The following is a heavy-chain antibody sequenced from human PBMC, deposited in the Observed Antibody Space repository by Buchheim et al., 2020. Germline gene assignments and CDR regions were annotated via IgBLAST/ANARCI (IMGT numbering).Heavy chain of an antibody. Sequence: EGQLLESGGGLVQPGGSLRLSCAASGFTFSSYSMTWVRQAPGKGLEWVSFSGSGDTIYYADSVKGRFIISRDNSKNTLYLQMNSLRGEDTAVYYCARRGVPTAYYYFDLWGRGTL. V-gene: IGHV3-23*01. D-gene: IGHD2-2*01. CDR1: GFTFSSYS. CDR3: ARRGVPTAYYYFDL. CDR2: FSGSGDTI. J-gene: IGHJ2*01.